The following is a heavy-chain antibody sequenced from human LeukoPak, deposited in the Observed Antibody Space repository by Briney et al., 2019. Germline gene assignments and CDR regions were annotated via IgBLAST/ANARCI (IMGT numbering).Heavy chain of an antibody. J-gene: IGHJ4*02. D-gene: IGHD2/OR15-2a*01. CDR3: ARGFSPTYYFDY. Sequence: SETLSLTCTVSGGSISSYYWSWIRQPPGKGLEWIGYIYYSGSTNYNPSLKSRVTVSVDTSKNQFSLKLTSVTAADTAVYYCARGFSPTYYFDYWGQGTLVTVSS. V-gene: IGHV4-59*01. CDR1: GGSISSYY. CDR2: IYYSGST.